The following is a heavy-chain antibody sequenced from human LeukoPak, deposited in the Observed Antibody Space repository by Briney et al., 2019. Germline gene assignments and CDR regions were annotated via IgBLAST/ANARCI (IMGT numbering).Heavy chain of an antibody. V-gene: IGHV3-21*01. Sequence: GGSLRLSCAASGFTFSSYSMNWVRQAPGKGLEWVSSISSSSSYIYYADSVKGRFTISRDNAKNSLYLQMNSLRAEDTAVYYCARVPNYYGSGSYGIDWFDPWGQGTLVTVS. CDR1: GFTFSSYS. CDR2: ISSSSSYI. J-gene: IGHJ5*02. CDR3: ARVPNYYGSGSYGIDWFDP. D-gene: IGHD3-10*01.